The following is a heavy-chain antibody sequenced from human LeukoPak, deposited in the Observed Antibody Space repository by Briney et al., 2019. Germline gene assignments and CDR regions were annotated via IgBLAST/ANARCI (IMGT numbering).Heavy chain of an antibody. D-gene: IGHD6-6*01. V-gene: IGHV1-2*02. Sequence: ASVKVSCKASGYTFTGYYIHWVRQAPGQGPEWMGWINPNSGDTNYAQKFQGRVSMTRDTSISTAYMELSSLTSDDTAVFYCARFFEYSTSSLDYWGQGALVTVSS. J-gene: IGHJ4*02. CDR3: ARFFEYSTSSLDY. CDR1: GYTFTGYY. CDR2: INPNSGDT.